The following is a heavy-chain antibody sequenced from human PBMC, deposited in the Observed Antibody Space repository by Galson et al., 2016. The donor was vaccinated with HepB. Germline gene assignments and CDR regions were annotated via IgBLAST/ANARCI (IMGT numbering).Heavy chain of an antibody. CDR1: GYTFTSYT. D-gene: IGHD1-7*01. J-gene: IGHJ4*02. V-gene: IGHV1-3*04. Sequence: SVKVSCKASGYTFTSYTIHWVRQAPGERPEWMAWINTGNGRTQSSQKFQDRVIIFRDTSATTAYMELSSLRLEDTAVYYCARGAGDWNYALGYWGQGTLVAVSS. CDR3: ARGAGDWNYALGY. CDR2: INTGNGRT.